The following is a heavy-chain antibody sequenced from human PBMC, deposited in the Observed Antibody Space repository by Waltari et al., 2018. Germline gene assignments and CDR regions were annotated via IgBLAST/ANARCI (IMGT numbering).Heavy chain of an antibody. V-gene: IGHV3-20*04. D-gene: IGHD3-16*01. Sequence: EVQLAESGGAVVRPGGSLRLTCVAAGLKFTDYGMSWVRRVPGKGREWVSGITWNGGIISYSDSVKGRFTITRDNDKNSLSLQMTSLRVEDTALYYCARYLNWGLPRFDNWGQGTQVTVSS. CDR3: ARYLNWGLPRFDN. CDR1: GLKFTDYG. CDR2: ITWNGGII. J-gene: IGHJ4*02.